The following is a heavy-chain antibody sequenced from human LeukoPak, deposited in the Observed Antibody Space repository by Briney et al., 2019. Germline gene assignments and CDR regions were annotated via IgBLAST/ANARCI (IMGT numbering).Heavy chain of an antibody. CDR3: ARAPTAYSSGWYVDY. Sequence: PGGSLRLSCAASGFTLDDYGMSWVRHAPGKGLEWVSGINWNGGSTVYADSVKGRFTISRDNAKNSLYLQMNSLRAEDTALYYCARAPTAYSSGWYVDYWGQGTLVTVSS. V-gene: IGHV3-20*04. D-gene: IGHD6-19*01. CDR2: INWNGGST. J-gene: IGHJ4*02. CDR1: GFTLDDYG.